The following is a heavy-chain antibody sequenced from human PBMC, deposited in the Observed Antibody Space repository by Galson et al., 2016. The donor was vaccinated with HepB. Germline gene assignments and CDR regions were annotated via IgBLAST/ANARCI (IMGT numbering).Heavy chain of an antibody. V-gene: IGHV3-9*01. CDR2: ISWDSGSI. CDR1: GFTFDGYS. CDR3: AKLGTQYSYGHYTFDY. D-gene: IGHD5-18*01. Sequence: SLRLSCAASGFTFDGYSMHWVRLAPGKGLEWVSTISWDSGSIGYADSVKGRFTISRDNANNSLYLQMHSLRTEDTAFYYCAKLGTQYSYGHYTFDYWGQGTLVTVSS. J-gene: IGHJ4*02.